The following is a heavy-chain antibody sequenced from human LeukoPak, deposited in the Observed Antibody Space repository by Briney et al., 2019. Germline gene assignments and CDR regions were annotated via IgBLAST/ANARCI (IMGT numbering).Heavy chain of an antibody. V-gene: IGHV3-30*02. CDR1: GFTFSSYG. CDR3: AKDRFYSSSSPFDY. D-gene: IGHD6-6*01. CDR2: IGYDGSNK. J-gene: IGHJ4*02. Sequence: PGGSLRLSCAASGFTFSSYGMNWVRQAPGRGLEWGAFIGYDGSNKYYADSVKGRFTISRDNSKNTLYLQMNSLRAEDTAVYYCAKDRFYSSSSPFDYWGQGTLVTVSS.